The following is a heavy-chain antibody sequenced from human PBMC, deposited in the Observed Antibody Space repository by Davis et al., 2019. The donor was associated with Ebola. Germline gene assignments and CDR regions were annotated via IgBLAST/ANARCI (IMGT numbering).Heavy chain of an antibody. J-gene: IGHJ4*02. V-gene: IGHV1-69*10. CDR2: IIPILGIA. CDR1: GGTFSSYA. D-gene: IGHD2-2*01. Sequence: AASVKVSCKASGGTFSSYAISWVRQAPGQGLEWMGRIIPILGIANYAQKFQGRVTITADKSTSTAYMELSSLRSEDTAVYYCARDSCSSTSCYAIYDYWGQGTLVTVSS. CDR3: ARDSCSSTSCYAIYDY.